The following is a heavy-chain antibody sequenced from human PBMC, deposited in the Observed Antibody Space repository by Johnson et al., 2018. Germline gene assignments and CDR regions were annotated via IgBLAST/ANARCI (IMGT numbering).Heavy chain of an antibody. J-gene: IGHJ4*02. Sequence: EVQLLESGGGLVQPGRSLRLSCAASGFTFDDYAMHWVRQAPGKGLEWVASITWNSGNVDYADSVKGRFTISRDDAKNSLYLQMNSLRAEDTAVYYCADGIVPHHYWGQGVLVSVFS. D-gene: IGHD3-22*01. V-gene: IGHV3-9*01. CDR2: ITWNSGNV. CDR3: ADGIVPHHY. CDR1: GFTFDDYA.